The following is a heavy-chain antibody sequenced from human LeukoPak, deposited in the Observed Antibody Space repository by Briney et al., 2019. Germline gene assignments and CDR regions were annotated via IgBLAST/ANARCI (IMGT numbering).Heavy chain of an antibody. CDR1: GFTFRTHG. J-gene: IGHJ4*02. CDR3: ARLTGAASDS. Sequence: GGSLRLSCAASGFTFRTHGMNWVRQAPGKWLEWVSPISSTGDATYYADSLKGRFTISRDNARDSVYLQVNSLRAEDTAVYYCARLTGAASDSWGQGTLVTVSS. V-gene: IGHV3-21*01. CDR2: ISSTGDAT. D-gene: IGHD6-13*01.